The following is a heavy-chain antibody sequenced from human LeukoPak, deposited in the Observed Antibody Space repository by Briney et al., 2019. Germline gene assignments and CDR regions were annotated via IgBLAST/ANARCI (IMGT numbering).Heavy chain of an antibody. J-gene: IGHJ1*01. V-gene: IGHV4-39*07. D-gene: IGHD3-22*01. CDR2: IYYSGST. Sequence: SETLSLTCSVSGGSITSSSYYWGWIRQPPGKGLEWIGSIYYSGSTYYNPSLKSRVTISVDTSKNQFSLKLSSVTAADTAVYYCARFGYYDTLQHWGQGTLVTVSS. CDR1: GGSITSSSYY. CDR3: ARFGYYDTLQH.